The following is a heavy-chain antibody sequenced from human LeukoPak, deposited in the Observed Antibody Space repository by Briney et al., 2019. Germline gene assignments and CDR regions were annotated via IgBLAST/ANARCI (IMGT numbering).Heavy chain of an antibody. V-gene: IGHV3-30-3*01. CDR1: GFTFSSNA. Sequence: GSLRLSCAASGFTFSSNAMHWVRQAPGKGLEWVAVISYDGSNKYYADSVKGRFTISRDNSKNTLYLQMNSLRAEDTAVYYCARDPVVAATPTSGMDVWGQGTTVTVSS. J-gene: IGHJ6*02. D-gene: IGHD2-15*01. CDR2: ISYDGSNK. CDR3: ARDPVVAATPTSGMDV.